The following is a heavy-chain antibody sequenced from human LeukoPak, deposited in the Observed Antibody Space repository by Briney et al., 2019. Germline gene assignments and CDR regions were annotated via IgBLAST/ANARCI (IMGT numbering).Heavy chain of an antibody. J-gene: IGHJ4*02. V-gene: IGHV3-66*01. CDR3: ARGGSYFDISGYYFY. CDR1: GFTVGSNT. CDR2: IYRGGST. D-gene: IGHD3-22*01. Sequence: GGSLRLSCAPSGFTVGSNTMSWVRQAPGKGLEWVSIIYRGGSTSYADSVKGRFTISRDNSKNTLYLQMNSLRTEDTAVYYCARGGSYFDISGYYFYWGQGTLVTVSS.